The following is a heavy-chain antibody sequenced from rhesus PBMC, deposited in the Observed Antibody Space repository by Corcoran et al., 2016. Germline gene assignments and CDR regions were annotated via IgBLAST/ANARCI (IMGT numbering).Heavy chain of an antibody. V-gene: IGHV4-80*01. CDR3: ARDLQYEDDYGYYNSP. CDR2: INGNSGST. D-gene: IGHD3-9*01. CDR1: GASISSNW. J-gene: IGHJ4*01. Sequence: QVQLQESGPGLVKPSETLSLTCTVSGASISSNWWSWIRHPPGKGLAWIGEINGNSGSTNYNPSLKSRVTISKDASKNQFSLKLSSVTAADTAVYYCARDLQYEDDYGYYNSPGGQGVLVTVSS.